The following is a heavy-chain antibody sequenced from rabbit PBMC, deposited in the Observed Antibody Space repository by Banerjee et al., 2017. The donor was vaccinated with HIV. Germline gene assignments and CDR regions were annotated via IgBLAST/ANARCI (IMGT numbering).Heavy chain of an antibody. CDR2: IATGSSGTT. CDR3: ARDRGYSGAGVDYFNL. J-gene: IGHJ4*01. Sequence: QSLEESGGDLVKPGASLTLTCTASGFSFSSNYYMCWVRQAPGKGLEWIACIATGSSGTTYYASWAKGRFTISKTSSTTVTLQMTSLTAADTATYFCARDRGYSGAGVDYFNLWGPGTLVTVS. V-gene: IGHV1S40*01. CDR1: GFSFSSNYY. D-gene: IGHD7-1*01.